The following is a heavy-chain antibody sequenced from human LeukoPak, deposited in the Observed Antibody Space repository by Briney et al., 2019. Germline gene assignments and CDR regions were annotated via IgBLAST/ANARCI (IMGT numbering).Heavy chain of an antibody. V-gene: IGHV3-48*01. CDR2: IRSSSET. CDR3: ARDAGNSGYGCDL. CDR1: GFIFSQYS. Sequence: GSLQLSCAASGFIFSQYSMNWVRQAPGKGLEWVSHIRSSSETFYADSVKGRFTISRDNARNSLYLQMNNLRGEDTAIYYCARDAGNSGYGCDLWGQGTLVTVSS. J-gene: IGHJ5*02. D-gene: IGHD5-12*01.